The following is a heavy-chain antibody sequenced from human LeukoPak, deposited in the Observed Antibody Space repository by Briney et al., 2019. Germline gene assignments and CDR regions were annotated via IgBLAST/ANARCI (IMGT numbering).Heavy chain of an antibody. D-gene: IGHD6-6*01. V-gene: IGHV4-59*01. CDR1: GVFISNYY. J-gene: IGHJ4*02. CDR3: ARGGASSKFFDA. Sequence: PAETLSLTCSVSGVFISNYYWSWLRQPPGKGLEWVAFIYYDGSTNYNPSLKSRATISVDTSKNQYSLNLSSVTPADTAVYYCARGGASSKFFDAWGQGTLVTVSS. CDR2: IYYDGST.